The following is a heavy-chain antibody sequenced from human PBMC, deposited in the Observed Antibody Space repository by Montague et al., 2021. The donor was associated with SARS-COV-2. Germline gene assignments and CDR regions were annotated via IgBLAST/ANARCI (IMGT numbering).Heavy chain of an antibody. J-gene: IGHJ3*02. CDR2: VSYSGST. Sequence: SETLSPTCTVSGDSISYRSYYWGWIRQPPGKGLVWFGTVSYSGSTYYNASLKSRVTIYVDTSKNQFSLKLTSAIAADTAIYYCAIQYGDYSDDAFTIWGQGTMVIVSS. D-gene: IGHD4-17*01. CDR1: GDSISYRSYY. V-gene: IGHV4-39*01. CDR3: AIQYGDYSDDAFTI.